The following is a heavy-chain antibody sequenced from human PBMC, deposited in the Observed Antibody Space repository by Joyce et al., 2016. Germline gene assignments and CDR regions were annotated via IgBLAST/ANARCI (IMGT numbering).Heavy chain of an antibody. Sequence: QVTLRESGPALVKSTQTLTLTCSFSGFSLSTDGMCVSWIRQPPGKALEWLALVDWDDGKYYPPSLKNKVTISKDTSKNQGVLSKANMDPVDTATYYCARIRRGYGDYGFDYWGQGTLVTVSS. V-gene: IGHV2-70*01. CDR3: ARIRRGYGDYGFDY. D-gene: IGHD4-17*01. CDR2: VDWDDGK. CDR1: GFSLSTDGMC. J-gene: IGHJ4*02.